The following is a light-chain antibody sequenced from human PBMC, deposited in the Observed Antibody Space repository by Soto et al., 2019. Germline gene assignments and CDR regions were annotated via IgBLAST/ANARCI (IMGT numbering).Light chain of an antibody. Sequence: QTVVTQSPSASASLGASVKLTCTLSSGHSTYAIAWHQQQPEKGPRFLMQINSDGSHTKGDGIPDRFSGSGSGAERFLTISSLQSEDEADYYCQTWGTGIPYVFGTGTKLTVL. CDR3: QTWGTGIPYV. V-gene: IGLV4-69*01. CDR2: INSDGSH. CDR1: SGHSTYA. J-gene: IGLJ1*01.